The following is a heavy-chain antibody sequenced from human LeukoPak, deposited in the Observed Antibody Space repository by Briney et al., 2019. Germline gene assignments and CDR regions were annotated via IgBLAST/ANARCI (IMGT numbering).Heavy chain of an antibody. J-gene: IGHJ4*02. CDR2: ITTSSSYI. D-gene: IGHD6-19*01. Sequence: GGSLRLSCAASGFTFSTYNMNWVRQAPGKGLEWVSSITTSSSYIYYADSVKGRFSISRDNAKNTLYLQMNSLRAEDTAVYYCARGAVWGQGTLVTVSS. CDR1: GFTFSTYN. CDR3: ARGAV. V-gene: IGHV3-21*01.